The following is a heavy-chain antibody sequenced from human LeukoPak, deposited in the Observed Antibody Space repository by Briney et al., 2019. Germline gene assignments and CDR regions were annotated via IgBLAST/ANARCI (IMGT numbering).Heavy chain of an antibody. CDR1: GFTFSSYA. CDR3: ANTPTVTTFRYYYFDY. V-gene: IGHV3-23*01. D-gene: IGHD4-17*01. CDR2: ISGSGGST. Sequence: GGSLRLSCAASGFTFSSYAMSWVRQAPGKGLEWVSAISGSGGSTYYADSVKGRFTISRDNSKNTLYLQMNSLRAEDTAVYYCANTPTVTTFRYYYFDYWGQGTLVTVSS. J-gene: IGHJ4*02.